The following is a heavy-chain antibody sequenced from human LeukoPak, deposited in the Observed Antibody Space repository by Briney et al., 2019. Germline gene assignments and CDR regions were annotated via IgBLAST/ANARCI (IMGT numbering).Heavy chain of an antibody. J-gene: IGHJ6*03. CDR1: GGSFSGYY. D-gene: IGHD5-18*01. Sequence: SQTLSLTCALYGGSFSGYYWSWIRQPPGKGLEWIGEINHSGSTNYNPSLKSRVTISVDTSKNQFSLKLSSVTAAATAVYYCARTRGYSYGYLNYYYYYMDVWGKGTTVTVSS. CDR3: ARTRGYSYGYLNYYYYYMDV. CDR2: INHSGST. V-gene: IGHV4-34*01.